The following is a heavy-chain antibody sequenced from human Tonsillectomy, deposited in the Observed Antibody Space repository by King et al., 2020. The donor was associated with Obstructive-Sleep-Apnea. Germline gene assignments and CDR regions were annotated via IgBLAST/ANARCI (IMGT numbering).Heavy chain of an antibody. V-gene: IGHV3-30*04. J-gene: IGHJ4*02. D-gene: IGHD2/OR15-2a*01. CDR2: ISYDGSNQ. CDR1: GFIFRSYA. CDR3: ASGYYPDY. Sequence: QLVQSGGGVVQPGRSLRLSCAASGFIFRSYAMHWVRQAPGKGLEGGAVISYDGSNQYYAESVKGRFTVSRDNSKNTLYLQMNSLRAEDTAVYYCASGYYPDYWGQGILVTVSS.